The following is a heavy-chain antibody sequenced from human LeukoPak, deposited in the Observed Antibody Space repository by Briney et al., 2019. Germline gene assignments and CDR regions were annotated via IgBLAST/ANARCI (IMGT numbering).Heavy chain of an antibody. J-gene: IGHJ6*02. D-gene: IGHD6-6*01. Sequence: GGSLRLSCAASGFTFSSYWMSWVRQAPGKGLEWVANIKQDGSEKYYVDSLKGRFTISRDNAKNSLCLQMNSLRAEDTAVYYCASVEYSSSYGMDVWGQGTTVTVSS. V-gene: IGHV3-7*01. CDR3: ASVEYSSSYGMDV. CDR1: GFTFSSYW. CDR2: IKQDGSEK.